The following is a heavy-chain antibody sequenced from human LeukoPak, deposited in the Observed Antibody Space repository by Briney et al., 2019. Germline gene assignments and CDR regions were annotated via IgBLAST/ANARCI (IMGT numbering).Heavy chain of an antibody. V-gene: IGHV3-30-3*01. J-gene: IGHJ4*02. CDR1: GFPFSTYA. CDR3: ATGGGTVWYGMDY. CDR2: VSYDGNNK. Sequence: PGGSLRLSCAASGFPFSTYAMNWVRQAPGKGLEWVAAVSYDGNNKYYGDSVKGRFTISRDNSKNILYLQVTSLRVEDSAMYYCATGGGTVWYGMDYWGQGTLVTVSS. D-gene: IGHD6-13*01.